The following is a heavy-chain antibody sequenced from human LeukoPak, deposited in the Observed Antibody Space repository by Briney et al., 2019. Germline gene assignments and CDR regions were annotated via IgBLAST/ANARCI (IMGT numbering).Heavy chain of an antibody. Sequence: GGSLRLSCAASGFTFSSYGMHWVRQAPGKGLEWVAVISYDGSNKYYADSVKGRFTISRDKSKNTLYLQMNSLRAEDTAVYYCAKSLGIGADAFDIWGQGTMVTVSS. J-gene: IGHJ3*02. CDR3: AKSLGIGADAFDI. CDR2: ISYDGSNK. V-gene: IGHV3-30*18. D-gene: IGHD7-27*01. CDR1: GFTFSSYG.